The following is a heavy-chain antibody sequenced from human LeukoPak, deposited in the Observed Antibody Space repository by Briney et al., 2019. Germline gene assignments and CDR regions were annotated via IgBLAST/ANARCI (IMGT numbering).Heavy chain of an antibody. Sequence: ASVKVSCKASGYTFTSYGINWVRQAPGQGLEWMGWISAYNGNTNYAQKLQGRVTMTTDTFTSTAYMELRSLRSDGTAVYYCARFSLRFLEWLPRFDYWGQGTLVTVSS. CDR1: GYTFTSYG. J-gene: IGHJ4*02. CDR3: ARFSLRFLEWLPRFDY. CDR2: ISAYNGNT. V-gene: IGHV1-18*01. D-gene: IGHD3-3*01.